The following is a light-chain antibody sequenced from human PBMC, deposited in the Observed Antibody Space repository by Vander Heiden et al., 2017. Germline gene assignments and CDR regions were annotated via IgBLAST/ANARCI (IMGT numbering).Light chain of an antibody. CDR2: EVG. V-gene: IGLV2-23*02. J-gene: IGLJ2*01. Sequence: QSALTQPASVSGSPGQSITISCTGTRSDVGSCYLVSWYQQHPGKAPKLIIYEVGKRPSGVSDRSAASKSGTTASLTISGLQAEDGAHYYCCSYGGSSTFIFGGGTKLTVL. CDR1: RSDVGSCYL. CDR3: CSYGGSSTFI.